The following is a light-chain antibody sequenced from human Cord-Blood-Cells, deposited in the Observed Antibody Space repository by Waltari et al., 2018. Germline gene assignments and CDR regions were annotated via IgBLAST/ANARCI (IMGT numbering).Light chain of an antibody. CDR3: NPRDSSGNHYV. Sequence: SSELTQDPAVSVALGQTVRITCQGDSLRRYYASWYQQKPGQAPVLVIYGKNNRPSGIPDRFSGSSSGNTASLTITGAQAEDEADYYCNPRDSSGNHYVFGTGTKVTVL. J-gene: IGLJ1*01. V-gene: IGLV3-19*01. CDR2: GKN. CDR1: SLRRYY.